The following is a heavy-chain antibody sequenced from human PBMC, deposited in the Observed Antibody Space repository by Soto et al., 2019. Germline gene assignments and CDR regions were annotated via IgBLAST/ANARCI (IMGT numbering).Heavy chain of an antibody. CDR1: GCNCSSYG. D-gene: IGHD1-7*01. J-gene: IGHJ4*02. CDR3: TRGGNYYFDY. V-gene: IGHV3-74*01. CDR2: INGDGGTI. Sequence: GGSLRLSCAAAGCNCSSYGRRWVRQAPGKGLVWVSRINGDGGTINYADSVKGRFTISRDNAKNTVYLQMNSLSADDTAVYYCTRGGNYYFDYWGQGTLVTVSS.